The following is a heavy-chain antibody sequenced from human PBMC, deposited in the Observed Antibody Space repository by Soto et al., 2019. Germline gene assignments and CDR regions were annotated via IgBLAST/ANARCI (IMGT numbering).Heavy chain of an antibody. Sequence: QLQLQESGSGLVKPSQTLSLTCAVSGGSISSGGYSWSWIRQPPGKGLEWIGYIYHSGSTYYNPSLKSRVPISVDRSKNYSPRKRVSGPAAATAVYYRARAGGWGAVPVHYSGQGPLVTFPS. CDR3: ARAGGWGAVPVHY. V-gene: IGHV4-30-2*01. D-gene: IGHD6-19*01. CDR1: GGSISSGGYS. J-gene: IGHJ4*02. CDR2: IYHSGST.